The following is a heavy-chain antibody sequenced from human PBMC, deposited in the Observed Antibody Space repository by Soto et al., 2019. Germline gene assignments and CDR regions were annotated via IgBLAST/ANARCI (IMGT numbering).Heavy chain of an antibody. CDR1: GFTFSNYA. CDR3: AKDKQESSTTPPHYFDY. D-gene: IGHD2-2*01. Sequence: GVSLRLSCAASGFTFSNYAMTWVRQAPGKGLEWVSGISGGGGGTYSADSVEGRFTISRDNSKSTLYLQMNSLRVEDTAIYYCAKDKQESSTTPPHYFDYWGPGTRVTVSS. CDR2: ISGGGGGT. V-gene: IGHV3-23*01. J-gene: IGHJ4*02.